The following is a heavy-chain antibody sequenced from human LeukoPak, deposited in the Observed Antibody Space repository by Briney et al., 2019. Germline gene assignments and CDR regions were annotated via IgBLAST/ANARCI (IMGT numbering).Heavy chain of an antibody. CDR1: GGSISSYY. V-gene: IGHV4-59*08. D-gene: IGHD3-10*01. J-gene: IGHJ5*02. CDR3: ARHAPWFGELLSPTNWFDP. CDR2: IYYSGST. Sequence: SETLSLTCTVSGGSISSYYWSWIRQPPGKGLEWIGYIYYSGSTYYNPSLKSRVTISVDTSKNQFSLKLSSVTAADTAVYYCARHAPWFGELLSPTNWFDPWGQGTLVTVSS.